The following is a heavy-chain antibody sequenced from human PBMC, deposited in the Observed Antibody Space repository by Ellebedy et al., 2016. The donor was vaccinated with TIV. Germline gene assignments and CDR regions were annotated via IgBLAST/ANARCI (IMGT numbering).Heavy chain of an antibody. CDR1: GFTFSDYY. CDR2: IRSSGSIL. CDR3: VRDTYYYGSGTYYKGFDY. D-gene: IGHD3-10*01. J-gene: IGHJ4*02. Sequence: GESLKISCAVSGFTFSDYYMSWIRQAPGKGLEWVSYIRSSGSILNYADSVKGRFTISRDNAKNSQSLQMNSLRAEDTAVYYCVRDTYYYGSGTYYKGFDYWGQGTLVTVSS. V-gene: IGHV3-11*04.